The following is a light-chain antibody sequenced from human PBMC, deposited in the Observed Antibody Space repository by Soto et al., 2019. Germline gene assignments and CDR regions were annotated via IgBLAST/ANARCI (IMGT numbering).Light chain of an antibody. CDR3: SSYTSSSTPL. Sequence: QSALTQPASVSGSPGQSITISCTGTRSDVGGYNYVSWYQQHPGKAPKLMIYDVSNRPSGVSNRFSGSKSGNTASLTISGLQAEDEADYYCSSYTSSSTPLFGGGTKRTFL. CDR2: DVS. J-gene: IGLJ2*01. V-gene: IGLV2-14*01. CDR1: RSDVGGYNY.